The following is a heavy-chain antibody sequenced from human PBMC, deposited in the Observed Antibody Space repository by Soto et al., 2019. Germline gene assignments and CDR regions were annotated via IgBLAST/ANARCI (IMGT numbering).Heavy chain of an antibody. J-gene: IGHJ2*01. Sequence: QVQLVQSGAEVKKPGASVKVSCKASGYTFTSYDINWVRQATGQGIEWMGWMNPNSGNTGYAQKFQGRVTMTRNTSISTAYMELSSLRSEDTAVYYCAGDFYGSGSYYNRYFDLWGRGTLVTVSS. D-gene: IGHD3-10*01. V-gene: IGHV1-8*01. CDR2: MNPNSGNT. CDR1: GYTFTSYD. CDR3: AGDFYGSGSYYNRYFDL.